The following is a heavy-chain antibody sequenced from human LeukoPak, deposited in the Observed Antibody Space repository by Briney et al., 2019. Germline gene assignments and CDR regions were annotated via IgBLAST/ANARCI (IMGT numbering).Heavy chain of an antibody. CDR3: ARDYDILTGGLDY. J-gene: IGHJ4*02. CDR1: GYTFTSYS. Sequence: ASVRVSCKASGYTFTSYSISCVRQTPGQGREWMGWISAYNGNTNYAQKLQGRVTMTTDTSTRTAYMELRSLRSDDTAVYYCARDYDILTGGLDYWGQGTLVTVSS. D-gene: IGHD3-9*01. V-gene: IGHV1-18*01. CDR2: ISAYNGNT.